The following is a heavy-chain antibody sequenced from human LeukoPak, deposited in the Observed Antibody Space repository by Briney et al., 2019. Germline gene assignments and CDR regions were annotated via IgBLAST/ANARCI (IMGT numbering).Heavy chain of an antibody. Sequence: ASVKVSCKASGYTFTSYGISWVRQAPGQGLEWMGWISAYNGNTNYAQKLQGRVTMTTDTSTSTAYMEPRSLRSDDTAVYYCARGGCDFWSGYCAGNYYYYYMDVWGKGTTVTVSS. CDR3: ARGGCDFWSGYCAGNYYYYYMDV. J-gene: IGHJ6*03. CDR1: GYTFTSYG. V-gene: IGHV1-18*01. CDR2: ISAYNGNT. D-gene: IGHD3-3*01.